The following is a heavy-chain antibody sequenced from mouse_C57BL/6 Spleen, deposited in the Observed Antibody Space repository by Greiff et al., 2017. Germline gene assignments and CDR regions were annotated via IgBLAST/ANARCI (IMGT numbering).Heavy chain of an antibody. D-gene: IGHD2-4*01. CDR2: ISDGGSYT. CDR3: ARYDWRFDY. J-gene: IGHJ2*01. Sequence: DVHLVESGGGLVKPGGSLKLSCAASGFTFSSYAMSWVRQTPEKRLEWVATISDGGSYTYYPDNVKGRFTISRDNAKNNLYLQMSHLKSEDTAMYYCARYDWRFDYWGQGTTLTVSS. CDR1: GFTFSSYA. V-gene: IGHV5-4*01.